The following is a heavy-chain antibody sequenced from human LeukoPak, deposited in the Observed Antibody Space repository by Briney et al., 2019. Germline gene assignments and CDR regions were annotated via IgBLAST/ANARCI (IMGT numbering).Heavy chain of an antibody. D-gene: IGHD4-17*01. V-gene: IGHV3-21*01. CDR2: ISSSSSYI. J-gene: IGHJ3*02. CDR3: ANLPKDYGDYYDAFDI. CDR1: GFTFSSYS. Sequence: PGRSLRLSCAASGFTFSSYSMNWVRQAPGKGLEWVSSISSSSSYIYYADSVKGRFTISRDNAKNSLYLQMNSLRAEDTAVYYCANLPKDYGDYYDAFDIWGQGTMVTVSS.